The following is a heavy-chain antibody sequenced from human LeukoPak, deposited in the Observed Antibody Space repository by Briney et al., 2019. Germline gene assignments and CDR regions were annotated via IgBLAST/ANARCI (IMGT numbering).Heavy chain of an antibody. V-gene: IGHV1-46*01. D-gene: IGHD1-26*01. CDR3: ARVEGATLPGDY. J-gene: IGHJ4*02. CDR2: INPSGGGT. CDR1: GYTFTSYH. Sequence: ASVTVSFTASGYTFTSYHIHWVRQAPGQGLEWMGIINPSGGGTRYAQEFQARVTMTRDTSTSTVYMELSTLRPEDTAVYYCARVEGATLPGDYWGQGTLVTVSS.